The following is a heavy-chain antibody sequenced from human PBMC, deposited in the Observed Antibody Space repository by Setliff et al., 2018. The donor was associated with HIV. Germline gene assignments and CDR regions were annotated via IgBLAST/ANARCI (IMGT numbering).Heavy chain of an antibody. Sequence: ASVKVSCKASGYTFSDYYMHWVRQAPGQGLEWMGWINPNSGGTTYAQKFQGRVTMTRDTSISTAYMELSRLRSDDTAVYYCAREFGAGIRQIVAGEFYYMDVWGKGTTVTVS. CDR3: AREFGAGIRQIVAGEFYYMDV. V-gene: IGHV1-2*02. D-gene: IGHD5-12*01. CDR1: GYTFSDYY. J-gene: IGHJ6*03. CDR2: INPNSGGT.